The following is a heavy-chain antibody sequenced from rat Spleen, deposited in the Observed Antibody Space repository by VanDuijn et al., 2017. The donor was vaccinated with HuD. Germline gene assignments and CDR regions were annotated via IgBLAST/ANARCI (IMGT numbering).Heavy chain of an antibody. CDR2: IWAGGST. Sequence: QVQLKESGPGLMQPSETLSLTCTVSGFSLTSNGVGWVRQPLGKGLVWMGTIWAGGSTNYNSAVQSRLSISRDTSKSQVFLKMNSLQTDDTAIYYCTREHNWGFDYWGQGVMVTVSS. D-gene: IGHD5-1*01. CDR3: TREHNWGFDY. V-gene: IGHV2-72*01. J-gene: IGHJ2*01. CDR1: GFSLTSNG.